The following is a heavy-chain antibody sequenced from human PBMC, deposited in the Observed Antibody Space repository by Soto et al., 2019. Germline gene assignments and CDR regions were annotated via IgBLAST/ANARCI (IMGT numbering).Heavy chain of an antibody. D-gene: IGHD3-9*01. J-gene: IGHJ6*02. V-gene: IGHV4-30-4*01. CDR1: GGSISSGDYY. CDR3: ARGRAYYDILSPMDV. Sequence: SETLYLTCTVSGGSISSGDYYWSWIRQPPGKGLEWVGYIYYSGSTYYNPSLKSRVTISVDTSKNQSSLKLSSVTAADTAVYYCARGRAYYDILSPMDVWGQGTTVTVS. CDR2: IYYSGST.